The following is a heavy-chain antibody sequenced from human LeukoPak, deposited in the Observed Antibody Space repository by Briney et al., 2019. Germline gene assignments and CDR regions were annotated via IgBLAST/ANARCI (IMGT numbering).Heavy chain of an antibody. D-gene: IGHD6-19*01. CDR3: ARAADPFDF. J-gene: IGHJ4*02. CDR2: ISYDGREK. V-gene: IGHV3-30*03. Sequence: XXXXGKXLEWVAVISYDGREKYYAASVKGRFTISRDNSKNTLYLQMNSLRVEDTAIYYCARAADPFDFWGQGTLVTVSS.